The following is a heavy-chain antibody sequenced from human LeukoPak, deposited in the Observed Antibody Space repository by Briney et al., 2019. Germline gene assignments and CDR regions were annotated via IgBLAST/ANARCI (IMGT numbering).Heavy chain of an antibody. Sequence: PGGSLRLSCAASGFTFSSYSMCWVRQAPGKGPEWVSGIKESGDITYYADSVKGRFTISRDNSKNTLYLQMNSLRAEDTAKYYCAKYCSCATCSGYWGQGTLVTVSS. CDR1: GFTFSSYS. D-gene: IGHD2-15*01. J-gene: IGHJ4*02. CDR2: IKESGDIT. V-gene: IGHV3-23*01. CDR3: AKYCSCATCSGY.